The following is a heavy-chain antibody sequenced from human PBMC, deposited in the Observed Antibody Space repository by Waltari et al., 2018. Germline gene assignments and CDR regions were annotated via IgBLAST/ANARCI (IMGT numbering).Heavy chain of an antibody. J-gene: IGHJ4*02. CDR3: ARGHCSSTSCFISDY. V-gene: IGHV3-30-3*01. Sequence: QVQLVASGGGVVQPGRSLRLSCAASGFTFSSYAMHWFRQAPGKGLEWVAVISYDGSNKYYADSVKGRFTISRDNSKNTLYLQMNSLRAEDTAVYYCARGHCSSTSCFISDYWGQGTLVTVSS. D-gene: IGHD2-2*01. CDR2: ISYDGSNK. CDR1: GFTFSSYA.